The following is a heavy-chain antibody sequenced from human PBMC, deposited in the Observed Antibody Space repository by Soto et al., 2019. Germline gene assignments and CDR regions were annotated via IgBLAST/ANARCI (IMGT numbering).Heavy chain of an antibody. CDR3: ALALGPTTGLDY. V-gene: IGHV4-31*02. CDR2: IFNSGTT. D-gene: IGHD1-26*01. CDR1: GASTVSHYH. Sequence: QVQLQESGPGLVKPSQTLSLTCSVSGASTVSHYHWTWIRQPPGKGLEWMGYIFNSGTTFYNPSPTSRLSISMDTSGNHFSLELRSVTDADTAVYYCALALGPTTGLDYWGQGTLVTVSS. J-gene: IGHJ4*02.